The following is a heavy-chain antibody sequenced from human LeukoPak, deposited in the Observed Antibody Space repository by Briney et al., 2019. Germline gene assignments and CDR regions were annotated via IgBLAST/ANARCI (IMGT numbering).Heavy chain of an antibody. V-gene: IGHV3-48*03. CDR3: VREGYGYNYAFDY. CDR1: GFSFSSYE. Sequence: PGGSLRLSCSASGFSFSSYEMNWVRQAPGKGLEWVSYISHRGGSIHYADSVKDRLTISRDNAKNSVYLQMNSLRAEDTAIYYCVREGYGYNYAFDYWGQGTLVTVSS. D-gene: IGHD5-24*01. J-gene: IGHJ4*02. CDR2: ISHRGGSI.